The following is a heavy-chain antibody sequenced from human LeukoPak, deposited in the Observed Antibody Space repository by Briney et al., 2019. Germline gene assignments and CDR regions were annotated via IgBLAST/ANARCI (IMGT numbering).Heavy chain of an antibody. J-gene: IGHJ4*02. V-gene: IGHV3-48*03. CDR2: IRSSGSAI. CDR3: ASGVIAGRNY. Sequence: GGSLRLSCAASGFIFSNSEMNWVRQAPGKGLEWVSYIRSSGSAIYYADSVKGRFTISRDVAKNSLYLQMSSLRAEDTAVYYCASGVIAGRNYWGQGTLVTVSS. D-gene: IGHD6-6*01. CDR1: GFIFSNSE.